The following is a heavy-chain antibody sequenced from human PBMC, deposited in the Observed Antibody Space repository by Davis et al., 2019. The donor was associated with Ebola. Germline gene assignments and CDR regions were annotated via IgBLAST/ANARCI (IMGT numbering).Heavy chain of an antibody. V-gene: IGHV3-30*18. D-gene: IGHD6-19*01. CDR3: AKDARYSSGWASGAFDI. J-gene: IGHJ3*02. Sequence: PGGSLRLSCAASGFTFSSYGMHWVRQAPGKGLEWVAVISYDGSNNYYADSVKGRFTTSRDNSKNTLYLQMNSLRAEDTAVYYCAKDARYSSGWASGAFDIWGQGTMVTVSS. CDR1: GFTFSSYG. CDR2: ISYDGSNN.